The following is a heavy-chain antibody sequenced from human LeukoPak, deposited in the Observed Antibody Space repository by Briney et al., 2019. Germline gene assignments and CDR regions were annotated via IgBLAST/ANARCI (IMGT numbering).Heavy chain of an antibody. Sequence: QPGRSLRLSCAASGFHFSTFGMHWVRQAPGKGLEWLAVIWDNGRNQFYADCVKGRFTVSRDNSRNTLSLQMNSLRVEDTAVYYCAKETGPYSAFDYWGQGLLVAVSS. CDR2: IWDNGRNQ. CDR3: AKETGPYSAFDY. J-gene: IGHJ4*02. CDR1: GFHFSTFG. D-gene: IGHD2-21*01. V-gene: IGHV3-33*06.